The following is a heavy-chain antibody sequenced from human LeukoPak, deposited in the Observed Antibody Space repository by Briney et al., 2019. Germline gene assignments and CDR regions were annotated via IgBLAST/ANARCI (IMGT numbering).Heavy chain of an antibody. CDR3: ARVKLNYYDSSGVQYYFDY. J-gene: IGHJ4*02. Sequence: SETLSLTCTVSGVSISSYYWSWIRQPAGKGLEWIGRIYTSGSTNYNPSLKSRVTMSVDTSKNQFSLKLSSVTAADTAVYYCARVKLNYYDSSGVQYYFDYWGQGTLVTVSS. D-gene: IGHD3-22*01. CDR2: IYTSGST. CDR1: GVSISSYY. V-gene: IGHV4-4*07.